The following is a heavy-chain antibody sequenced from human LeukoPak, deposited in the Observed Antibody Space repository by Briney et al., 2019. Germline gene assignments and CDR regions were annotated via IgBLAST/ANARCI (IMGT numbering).Heavy chain of an antibody. CDR3: ARADRLHGGPYLIGP. J-gene: IGHJ5*02. CDR2: INPNSGGR. V-gene: IGHV1-2*02. CDR1: GYSFTDYY. Sequence: GASVKVSCKTSGYSFTDYYMHWVRQAPGQGLEWMGWINPNSGGRSSAQKFQGRVTMTRDTSITTVYMEVSWLTSDDTAIYYCARADRLHGGPYLIGPWGQGTLVTVSS. D-gene: IGHD2-21*01.